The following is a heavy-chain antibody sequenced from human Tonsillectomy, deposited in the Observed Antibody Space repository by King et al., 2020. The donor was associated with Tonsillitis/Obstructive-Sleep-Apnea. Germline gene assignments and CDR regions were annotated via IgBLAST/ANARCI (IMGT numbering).Heavy chain of an antibody. J-gene: IGHJ4*01. D-gene: IGHD6-19*01. CDR2: IYPGDSDT. V-gene: IGHV5-51*01. CDR1: GYSFTTYW. Sequence: QLVQSGPEVKKPGESLKISCKGSGYSFTTYWIGWVRQKPGKGLEWMGIIYPGDSDTRYSPSFQGQVTISVDKSISTAYLQWSSLKASDTAIYYCARYSSDWYDGTEGNFDYWGHGTLVTVSS. CDR3: ARYSSDWYDGTEGNFDY.